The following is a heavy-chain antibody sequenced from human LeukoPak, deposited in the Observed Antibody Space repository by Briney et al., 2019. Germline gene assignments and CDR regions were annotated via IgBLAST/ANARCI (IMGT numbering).Heavy chain of an antibody. J-gene: IGHJ4*02. V-gene: IGHV3-11*06. CDR2: ISSSSSYT. CDR3: ATPSGSFDY. Sequence: TGGSLRLSCAASGFTFSDYYMSWIRQAPGKGLEWVSYISSSSSYTNYADSVKGRFTISRDNSKNTLYLQMNSLRAEDTAVYYCATPSGSFDYWGQGTLVTVSS. D-gene: IGHD3-10*01. CDR1: GFTFSDYY.